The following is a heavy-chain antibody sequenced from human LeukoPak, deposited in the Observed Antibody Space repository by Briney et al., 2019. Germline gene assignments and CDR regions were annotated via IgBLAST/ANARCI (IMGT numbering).Heavy chain of an antibody. D-gene: IGHD3-22*01. J-gene: IGHJ4*02. CDR1: GFTFSSYA. V-gene: IGHV3-23*01. Sequence: GSLRLSCAASGFTFSSYAMSWVRQAPGKGLEWVSAISGSGGSTYYADSVKGRFTISRDNSKNTLYLQMNSLRAEDTAVYYCARPGVSYYDSSGYYDYWGQGTLVTVSS. CDR2: ISGSGGST. CDR3: ARPGVSYYDSSGYYDY.